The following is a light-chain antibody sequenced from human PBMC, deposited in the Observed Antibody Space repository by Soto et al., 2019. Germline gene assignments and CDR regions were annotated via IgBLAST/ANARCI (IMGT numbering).Light chain of an antibody. J-gene: IGKJ1*01. V-gene: IGKV1-39*01. CDR2: AAS. CDR1: QSVSDS. Sequence: DIQMTQSPSSLSASVGERVTITCRANQSVSDSLNWYQQKPGKVPKXLIYAASSLRSGVPSRISGSGSGTDFTLTISSLQPEDVATYYCHQSYSTPQTLGQGTKVDIK. CDR3: HQSYSTPQT.